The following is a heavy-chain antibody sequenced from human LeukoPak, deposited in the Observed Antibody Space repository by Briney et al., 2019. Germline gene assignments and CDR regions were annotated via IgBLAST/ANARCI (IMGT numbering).Heavy chain of an antibody. CDR1: GGSFSNYY. D-gene: IGHD1-26*01. Sequence: AETLSLTCTVSGGSFSNYYWSWVRQFPGKGLEWIGCVDYSGSTKYNPSLKSRVTISIDTSTNQFSLKVTSVTAADTAVYFCARGINVGATSFWGQGTLVTVSS. J-gene: IGHJ4*02. CDR2: VDYSGST. V-gene: IGHV4-59*01. CDR3: ARGINVGATSF.